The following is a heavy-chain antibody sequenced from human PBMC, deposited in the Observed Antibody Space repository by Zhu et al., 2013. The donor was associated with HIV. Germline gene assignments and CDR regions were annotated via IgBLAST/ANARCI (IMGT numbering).Heavy chain of an antibody. Sequence: QVQLVQSGAEVKKPGSSVKVSCKASGGTFSSYAISWVRQAPGQGLEWMGGIIPIFGTANYAQKFQGRVTITADESTSTAYMELSSLRSEDTAVYYCARGDIVVVPAAISGNEYYYYGMDVWGQGTTVTVSS. V-gene: IGHV1-69*01. CDR1: GGTFSSYA. J-gene: IGHJ6*02. CDR3: ARGDIVVVPAAISGNEYYYYGMDV. CDR2: IIPIFGTA. D-gene: IGHD2-2*02.